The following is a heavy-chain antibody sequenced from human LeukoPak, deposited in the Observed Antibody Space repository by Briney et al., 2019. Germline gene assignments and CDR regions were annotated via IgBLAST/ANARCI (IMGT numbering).Heavy chain of an antibody. V-gene: IGHV3-23*01. CDR2: ISGSGGST. Sequence: GGSLRLSCAASGFTFSSYAMSWVRQAPGKGLEWVLAISGSGGSTYYADSVKGRFTISRDNSKNTLYLQMNSLRAEDTAVYYCAKVSGNHWYFDLWGRGTLVTVSS. CDR1: GFTFSSYA. J-gene: IGHJ2*01. CDR3: AKVSGNHWYFDL. D-gene: IGHD3-10*01.